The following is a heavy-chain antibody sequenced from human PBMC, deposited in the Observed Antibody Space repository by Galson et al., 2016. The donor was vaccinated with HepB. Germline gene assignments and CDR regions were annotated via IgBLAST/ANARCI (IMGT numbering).Heavy chain of an antibody. Sequence: VKVSCKVSGYTLTGLSMHWVRQAPGKGLEWMGGFDPEDGERMYAEKFQGRVTMTEDTSTDTAYMDLSSLRSVDTAVYYCAVVMVDFELDAFDFWGQGTMVTVSS. J-gene: IGHJ3*01. CDR1: GYTLTGLS. D-gene: IGHD2-15*01. CDR3: AVVMVDFELDAFDF. CDR2: FDPEDGER. V-gene: IGHV1-24*01.